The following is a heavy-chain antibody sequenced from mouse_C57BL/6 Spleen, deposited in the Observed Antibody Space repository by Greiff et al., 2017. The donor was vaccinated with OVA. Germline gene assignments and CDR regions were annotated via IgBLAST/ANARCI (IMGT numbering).Heavy chain of an antibody. Sequence: EVKVEESGGGLVKPGGSLKLSCAASGFTFSSYTMSWVRQTPEKRLEWVATISGGGGNTYYPDSVKGRFTISRDNAKNTLYLQMSSLRSEDTALYYCAHYGSSTGFAYWGQGTLVTVSA. CDR1: GFTFSSYT. CDR2: ISGGGGNT. J-gene: IGHJ3*01. D-gene: IGHD1-1*01. CDR3: AHYGSSTGFAY. V-gene: IGHV5-9*01.